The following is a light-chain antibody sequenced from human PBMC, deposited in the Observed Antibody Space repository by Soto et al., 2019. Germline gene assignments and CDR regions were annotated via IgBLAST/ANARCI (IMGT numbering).Light chain of an antibody. Sequence: EIVMTQSPASLSVSPGERVTLSCRAGQGVTTNFAWYQQRPGQAPRLLIYRASTRATGAPARFSGSGSGTEFTLTISSLQSEDFAVYSCLQYHNLWAFGQGTKVDIK. V-gene: IGKV3-15*01. J-gene: IGKJ1*01. CDR1: QGVTTN. CDR3: LQYHNLWA. CDR2: RAS.